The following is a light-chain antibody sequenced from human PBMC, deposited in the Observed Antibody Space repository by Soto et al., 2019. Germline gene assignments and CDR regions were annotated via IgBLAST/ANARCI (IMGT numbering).Light chain of an antibody. CDR2: GVT. CDR3: SSFTSNRIYV. Sequence: QSARTQPTSVSGSPGQSITISCTGNHNDIGTYDYVSWYQQHPGRAPRLLIHGVTTRPSGISGRFSASKSGLTASLTISGLQPEDEADYYCSSFTSNRIYVFGPVTKVTVL. J-gene: IGLJ1*01. CDR1: HNDIGTYDY. V-gene: IGLV2-14*03.